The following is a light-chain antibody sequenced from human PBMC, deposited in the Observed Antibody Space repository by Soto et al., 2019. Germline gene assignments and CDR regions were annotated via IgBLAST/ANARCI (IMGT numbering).Light chain of an antibody. CDR1: QTVRNNY. V-gene: IGKV3-20*01. CDR3: QQYNNWPWT. CDR2: DAS. J-gene: IGKJ1*01. Sequence: EFVLTQSPGTLSLSPGEIATLSCRASQTVRNNYLAWYQQKPGQAPRLLIYDASSRATGIPDRFSGGGSGTEFTLTISRLEPEDFAVYYCQQYNNWPWTFGQGTKVDIK.